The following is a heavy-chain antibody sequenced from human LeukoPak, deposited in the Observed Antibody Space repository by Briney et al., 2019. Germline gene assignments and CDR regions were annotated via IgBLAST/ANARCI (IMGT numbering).Heavy chain of an antibody. V-gene: IGHV3-23*01. D-gene: IGHD3-22*01. Sequence: GGPLRLSCAASGFTFRSYAMSWVRQAPGKGLEWVSTISGSGGSTYYADSVKGQFTISRDNSKNTLYLQMNSLRDEDTAAYYCAKGGDKYDSSGYYLIDYWGQGTLVTVSS. J-gene: IGHJ4*02. CDR2: ISGSGGST. CDR1: GFTFRSYA. CDR3: AKGGDKYDSSGYYLIDY.